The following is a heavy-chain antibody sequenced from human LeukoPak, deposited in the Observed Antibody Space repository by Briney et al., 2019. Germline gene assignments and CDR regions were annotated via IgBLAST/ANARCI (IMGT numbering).Heavy chain of an antibody. J-gene: IGHJ4*02. D-gene: IGHD3-10*01. Sequence: LGESLKISCKGSGYSFTSYWIAWVRQMPGKGLEWMGIIYPGDSDTRYSPSFQGQVTISADKSISTAYLQWSSLKASDTAMYYCARSSYGSGRFFDYWGQGTLVTVSS. CDR3: ARSSYGSGRFFDY. V-gene: IGHV5-51*01. CDR2: IYPGDSDT. CDR1: GYSFTSYW.